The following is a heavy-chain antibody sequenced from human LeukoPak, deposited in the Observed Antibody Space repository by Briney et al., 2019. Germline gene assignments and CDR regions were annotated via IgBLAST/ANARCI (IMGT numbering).Heavy chain of an antibody. V-gene: IGHV4-59*01. J-gene: IGHJ6*02. Sequence: PSETLSLTCTVSGGSISSYYWSWIRQPPGKGLEWIGYIYYSGSTNYNPSLKSRVTISVDTSKNQFSLKLSSVTAADTAVYYCARDPGSGIAAAGRYYYGMDVWGQGTTVTVSS. CDR3: ARDPGSGIAAAGRYYYGMDV. D-gene: IGHD6-13*01. CDR2: IYYSGST. CDR1: GGSISSYY.